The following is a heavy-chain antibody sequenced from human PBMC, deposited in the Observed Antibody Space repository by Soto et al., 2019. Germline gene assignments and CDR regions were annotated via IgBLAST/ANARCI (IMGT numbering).Heavy chain of an antibody. V-gene: IGHV1-69*01. CDR3: ARARKAETRYSWNYGPGFDP. CDR1: GGTFSSYA. J-gene: IGHJ5*02. D-gene: IGHD1-7*01. CDR2: IIPIFGTA. Sequence: QVQLVQSGAEVKKPGSSVKVSCKASGGTFSSYAISWVRQAPGQGLEWMGGIIPIFGTANYAQKFQGRVTITADESTSTAYMELSSLRSEDTAVYYCARARKAETRYSWNYGPGFDPWGQGTLVTVSS.